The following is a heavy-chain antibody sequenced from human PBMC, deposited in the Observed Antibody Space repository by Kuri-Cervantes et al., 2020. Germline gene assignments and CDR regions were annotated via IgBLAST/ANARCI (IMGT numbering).Heavy chain of an antibody. CDR1: GVSITSGGYY. V-gene: IGHV4-31*03. D-gene: IGHD3-10*01. J-gene: IGHJ4*02. CDR2: IYYTGST. Sequence: SETLSLTCPVSGVSITSGGYYWSWIRQHPGKGLEWIGYIYYTGSTSYNPSLESRVTISLDTPKNQFSLGLSSVTAADTAVYYCARAVGHYFGSGSYYDGYFDYWGQGSLVTVSS. CDR3: ARAVGHYFGSGSYYDGYFDY.